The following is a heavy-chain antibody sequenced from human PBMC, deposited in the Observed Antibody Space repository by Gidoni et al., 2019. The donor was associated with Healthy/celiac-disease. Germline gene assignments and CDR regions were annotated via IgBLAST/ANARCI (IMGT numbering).Heavy chain of an antibody. J-gene: IGHJ4*02. CDR2: ISYDGSNK. CDR1: GFTFSSYG. Sequence: QVQLVESGGGVVQPGRSLRLSCAASGFTFSSYGMHWVRQAPGKGLAWVAVISYDGSNKYYADSVKGRFTISRDNSKNTLYLQMNSLRAEDTAVYYCAKDSDIVVVPAAHVPDYWGREPWSPSPQ. V-gene: IGHV3-30*18. D-gene: IGHD2-2*01. CDR3: AKDSDIVVVPAAHVPDY.